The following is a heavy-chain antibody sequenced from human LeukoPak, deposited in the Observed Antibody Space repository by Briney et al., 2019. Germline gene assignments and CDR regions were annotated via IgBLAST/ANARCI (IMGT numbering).Heavy chain of an antibody. CDR3: AKDPRTHDSVWDVIN. Sequence: GGSLRLSCTASGFTFNNYAMSWVRQAPGKGLEWVSGMSGSGGSTYYADSVKGRFTISRDNSKNTVYLQMNSLRAEDTAVYYCAKDPRTHDSVWDVINWGQGTLVTVSS. V-gene: IGHV3-23*01. J-gene: IGHJ4*02. CDR2: MSGSGGST. CDR1: GFTFNNYA. D-gene: IGHD5/OR15-5a*01.